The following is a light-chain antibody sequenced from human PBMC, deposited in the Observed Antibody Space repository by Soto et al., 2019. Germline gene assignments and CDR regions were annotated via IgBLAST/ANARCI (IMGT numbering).Light chain of an antibody. J-gene: IGKJ5*01. CDR2: AAS. V-gene: IGKV3-20*01. Sequence: EIVLTQSPGTLSLSPGERATLSCRASQSVTSIYVGWYQQKPGQAPRLLIYAASTRATGIPDRFSGSGSGTDFTLTISRLEPEDFGVYYCQQYGGSPPVTFGQGTRLEIK. CDR3: QQYGGSPPVT. CDR1: QSVTSIY.